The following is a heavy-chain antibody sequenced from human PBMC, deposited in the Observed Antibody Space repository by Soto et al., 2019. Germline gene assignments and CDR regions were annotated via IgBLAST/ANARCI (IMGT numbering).Heavy chain of an antibody. V-gene: IGHV4-34*01. CDR3: ASGHHYGDPSYYYYYYMDV. Sequence: SESLSLTCAIYGGSFSGYYLSWIRQPPGKGLEWIGEINHSGSTNYNPSLKSRVTISVYTSKYHFSLILSSVTAADTAVYYFASGHHYGDPSYYYYYYMDVWGKGTTVNVSS. CDR1: GGSFSGYY. J-gene: IGHJ6*03. D-gene: IGHD4-17*01. CDR2: INHSGST.